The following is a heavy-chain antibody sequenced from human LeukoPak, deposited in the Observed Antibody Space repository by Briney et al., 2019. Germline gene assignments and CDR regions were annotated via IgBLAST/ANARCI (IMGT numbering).Heavy chain of an antibody. D-gene: IGHD3-16*02. Sequence: SETLSLTCTVSGGSISSGGYYWSWIRQHPGKGLEWIGYIYYSGSTYYSPSLKSRVTISVDTSKNQFSLKLSSVTAADTAVYYCASRNYDYVWGSYRYEAYFDYWGQGTLVTVSS. J-gene: IGHJ4*02. CDR3: ASRNYDYVWGSYRYEAYFDY. V-gene: IGHV4-31*03. CDR1: GGSISSGGYY. CDR2: IYYSGST.